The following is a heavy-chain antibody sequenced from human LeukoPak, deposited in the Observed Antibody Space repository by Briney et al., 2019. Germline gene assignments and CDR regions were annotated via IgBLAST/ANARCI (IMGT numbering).Heavy chain of an antibody. D-gene: IGHD6-13*01. CDR1: GYTFTSYA. V-gene: IGHV7-4-1*02. Sequence: GASVKVSCTASGYTFTSYAMNWVRQAPGQGLEWMGWINTNTGNPTYAQGFTGRFVFSLDTSVSTAYLQISSLKAEDTAVYYCARVYYSSSYDYWYFDLWGRGTLVTVSS. CDR3: ARVYYSSSYDYWYFDL. J-gene: IGHJ2*01. CDR2: INTNTGNP.